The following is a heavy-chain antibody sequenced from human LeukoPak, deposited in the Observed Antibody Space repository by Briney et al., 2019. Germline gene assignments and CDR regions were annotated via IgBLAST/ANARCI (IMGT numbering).Heavy chain of an antibody. D-gene: IGHD5/OR15-5a*01. Sequence: ASVKVSCKASGYTFTVYYMHWVRQAPAQGLEWMGWINPDSGGTNYAQKFPDRVTMTRDTSITTAYMELSSLTSDDTAIYYCARDPRIYAGTWFDPWGQGNLVTVSS. CDR1: GYTFTVYY. V-gene: IGHV1-2*02. CDR3: ARDPRIYAGTWFDP. CDR2: INPDSGGT. J-gene: IGHJ5*02.